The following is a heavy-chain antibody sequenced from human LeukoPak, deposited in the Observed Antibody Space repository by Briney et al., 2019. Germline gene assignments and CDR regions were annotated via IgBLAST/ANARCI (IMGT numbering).Heavy chain of an antibody. CDR2: INPNSGGT. D-gene: IGHD2-15*01. CDR1: GYTFTGYY. J-gene: IGHJ5*02. Sequence: ASVKVSCKASGYTFTGYYMHWVRQAPGQGLEWMGWINPNSGGTNYAQKFQGRFTISRDNSKNTLYLQMNSLRAEDTAVYYCAKVGSVHCSGGSCYEGGVYNWFDPWGQGTLVTVSS. CDR3: AKVGSVHCSGGSCYEGGVYNWFDP. V-gene: IGHV1-2*02.